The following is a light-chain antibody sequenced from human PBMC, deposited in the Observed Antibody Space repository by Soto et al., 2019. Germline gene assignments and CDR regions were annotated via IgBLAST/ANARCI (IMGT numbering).Light chain of an antibody. CDR2: NDN. Sequence: QSVLTQPPSMSGTPGQRVTISCSGSRSNIADNTLNWYQQLPGTAPKLLIYNDNDRPSGVPDRFSGSKSGTSASLAISGLQSEDEADYYCATWDVNLNGRVFGGGTKLTAL. CDR3: ATWDVNLNGRV. J-gene: IGLJ3*02. V-gene: IGLV1-44*01. CDR1: RSNIADNT.